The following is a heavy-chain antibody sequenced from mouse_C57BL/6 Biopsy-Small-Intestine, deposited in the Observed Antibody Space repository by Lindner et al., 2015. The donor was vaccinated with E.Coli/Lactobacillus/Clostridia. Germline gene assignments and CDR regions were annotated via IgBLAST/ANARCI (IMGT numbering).Heavy chain of an antibody. Sequence: SVKVSCKTSGYTFTVYYMHWVRQAPGQGLEWMGWINPNSGGTNYAQKFQGRVTMTRDTSINTAYMELSRLRSDDTAVYYCARDVGRPDAFEIWGQGTMVTVSS. CDR3: ARDVGRPDAFEI. CDR2: INPNSGGT. D-gene: IGHD4-1*01. V-gene: IGHV1-18*01. J-gene: IGHJ3*01. CDR1: GYTFTVYY.